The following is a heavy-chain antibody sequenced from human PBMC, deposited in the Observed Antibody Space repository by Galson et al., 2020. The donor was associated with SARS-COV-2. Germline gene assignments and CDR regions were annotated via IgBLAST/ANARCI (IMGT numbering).Heavy chain of an antibody. CDR2: IYSGGST. J-gene: IGHJ4*02. CDR3: AGVQPNIQIDY. D-gene: IGHD1-1*01. V-gene: IGHV3-66*01. CDR1: GFTVSNSY. Sequence: GESLKISCAGSGFTVSNSYMSWVRQTPGKGLEWVSVIYSGGSTYYRDSVKGRFTISRDNSKNTLFLQMNSLIAEDTAVYYCAGVQPNIQIDYWGQGTLVTVSS.